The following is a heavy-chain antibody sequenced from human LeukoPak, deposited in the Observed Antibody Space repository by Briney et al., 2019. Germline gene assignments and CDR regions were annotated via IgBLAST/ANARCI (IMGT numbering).Heavy chain of an antibody. V-gene: IGHV4-34*01. Sequence: SETLSLTCAVYGGSFSGYYWSWIRQPPGKGLEWIGEINHSGSTNYNPSLKSRVTISVDTSKNQFSLKLSSVTAADTAVYYCARGPYCSGGSCYAVDWGQGTLVTVSS. CDR3: ARGPYCSGGSCYAVD. CDR2: INHSGST. D-gene: IGHD2-15*01. CDR1: GGSFSGYY. J-gene: IGHJ4*02.